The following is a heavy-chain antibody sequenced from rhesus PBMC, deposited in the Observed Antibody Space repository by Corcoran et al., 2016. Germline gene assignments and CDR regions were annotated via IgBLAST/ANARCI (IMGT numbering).Heavy chain of an antibody. CDR2: IDGNSANT. V-gene: IGHV4S17*01. D-gene: IGHD3-34*01. CDR1: GGSISDSYYY. Sequence: QVQLQESGPGLVKPSETLSLTCTVSGGSISDSYYYWSWISQAPGKGLEWIGNIDGNSANTNYNPSLKNRVTISKDTSKNQFSLKLSSVTAADTAVYYCARDGGSYDAFDFWGQGLRVTVSS. J-gene: IGHJ3*01. CDR3: ARDGGSYDAFDF.